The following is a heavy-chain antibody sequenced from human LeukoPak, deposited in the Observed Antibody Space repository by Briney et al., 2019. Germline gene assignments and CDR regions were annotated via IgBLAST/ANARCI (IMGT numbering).Heavy chain of an antibody. D-gene: IGHD2-21*02. CDR2: IWYDGSNK. CDR1: GFTFSNHG. Sequence: GGSLRLSCATSGFTFSNHGMHWVRQAPGKGPEWVALIWYDGSNKYYGDSVKGRFTISRDNSKNTVYLQMNSLRAEDTGVYYCARDRLEAVTDDDYFDYWGQGTLVTVSS. V-gene: IGHV3-33*01. J-gene: IGHJ4*02. CDR3: ARDRLEAVTDDDYFDY.